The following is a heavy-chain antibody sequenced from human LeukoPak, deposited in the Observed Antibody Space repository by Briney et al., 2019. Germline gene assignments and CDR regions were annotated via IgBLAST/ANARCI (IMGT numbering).Heavy chain of an antibody. V-gene: IGHV5-51*01. J-gene: IGHJ4*02. CDR2: IYPGDSVT. D-gene: IGHD4-17*01. Sequence: GESLKISCKSSGYSFINYWVGWVRQMPGKGLEWMGIIYPGDSVTRYSPSFQGQVTISVDKSISTAYLQWSSLKASDTAMYYCARHWGHYGDYGGFDSWGQGTLVTVSS. CDR3: ARHWGHYGDYGGFDS. CDR1: GYSFINYW.